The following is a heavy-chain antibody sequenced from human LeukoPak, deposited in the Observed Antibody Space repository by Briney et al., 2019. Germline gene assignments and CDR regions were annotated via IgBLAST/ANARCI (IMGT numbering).Heavy chain of an antibody. CDR2: IYWDDDR. D-gene: IGHD2-21*01. CDR3: ANRSDSHFDS. J-gene: IGHJ4*02. V-gene: IGHV2-5*02. CDR1: GLSLTTTGVA. Sequence: SGPTLVKPSQTLTLTCTFSGLSLTTTGVAVGWIHQPPGKALEWLALIYWDDDRRYNAALKNRLTVTKDTAKKQVVLTLTNMDPVDTATYFCANRSDSHFDSWGQGILVTVSS.